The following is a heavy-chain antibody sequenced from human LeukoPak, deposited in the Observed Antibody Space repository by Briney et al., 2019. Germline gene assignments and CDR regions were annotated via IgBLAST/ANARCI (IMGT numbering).Heavy chain of an antibody. CDR1: GGSMSIYY. CDR2: IYYSGST. J-gene: IGHJ6*03. V-gene: IGHV4-59*01. CDR3: ARVPRLGYYYYMDV. Sequence: PSETLSLTCSVSGGSMSIYYWSWIRQPPGKGLEWIGYIYYSGSTNYNPSLKSRVTISVDTSKNQFSLKLSSVTAADTAVYYCARVPRLGYYYYMDVWGKGTTVTVSS. D-gene: IGHD5/OR15-5a*01.